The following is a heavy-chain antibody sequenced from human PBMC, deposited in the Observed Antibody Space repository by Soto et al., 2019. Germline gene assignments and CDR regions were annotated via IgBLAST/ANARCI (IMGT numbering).Heavy chain of an antibody. CDR3: ARSYSSGWEFDY. Sequence: SETLSLTCTVSGGSMSGYHWSWVRQPAGKGLEWIGRVHSTGSTDYNPSVESRITVSLDTSKKQFSLKLKSVTAADTAVYYCARSYSSGWEFDYWGQGTQVTVSS. J-gene: IGHJ4*02. D-gene: IGHD6-19*01. V-gene: IGHV4-4*07. CDR2: VHSTGST. CDR1: GGSMSGYH.